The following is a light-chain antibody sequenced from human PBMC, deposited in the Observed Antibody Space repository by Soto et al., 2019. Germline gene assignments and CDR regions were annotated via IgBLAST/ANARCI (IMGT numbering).Light chain of an antibody. CDR1: QSVSSN. CDR3: QQYYNWPQYT. V-gene: IGKV3-15*01. Sequence: IVMTQSPATLSVSPGERATLSCRASQSVSSNLAWYQQKPGQAPRLLIYAASTRDTGIPPRISGSGSGADFTLTISSLQSEDFAIYYCQQYYNWPQYTFGQGTKLEIK. CDR2: AAS. J-gene: IGKJ2*01.